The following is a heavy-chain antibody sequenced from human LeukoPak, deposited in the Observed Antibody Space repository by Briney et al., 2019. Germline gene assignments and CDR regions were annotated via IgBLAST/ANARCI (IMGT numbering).Heavy chain of an antibody. J-gene: IGHJ4*02. Sequence: ASVKVSCKASGYTFTYYGISWVRQAPGQGLEWMGWISAYNGNTNSAQKLQGRVTMTTDTSTSTAYMELRSLRSDDTDVYYCASPYYYESSGYPFGYWGQGTLVTVSS. D-gene: IGHD3-22*01. CDR3: ASPYYYESSGYPFGY. V-gene: IGHV1-18*01. CDR1: GYTFTYYG. CDR2: ISAYNGNT.